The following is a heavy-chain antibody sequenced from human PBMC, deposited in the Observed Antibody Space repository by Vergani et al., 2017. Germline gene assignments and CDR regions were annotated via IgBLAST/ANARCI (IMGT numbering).Heavy chain of an antibody. J-gene: IGHJ6*02. Sequence: EVQLVETGGGLIQPGGSLRLSCAASGFTVSSNYMSWVRQAPGKGVEWVSVIYGGGSKYYTDSVKGRFTISRDNSKNTLYLQMNSLRAEDTAVYYCARQSGTSLYYYYALDVWGQGTTATVSS. V-gene: IGHV3-53*02. D-gene: IGHD1-7*01. CDR2: IYGGGSK. CDR1: GFTVSSNY. CDR3: ARQSGTSLYYYYALDV.